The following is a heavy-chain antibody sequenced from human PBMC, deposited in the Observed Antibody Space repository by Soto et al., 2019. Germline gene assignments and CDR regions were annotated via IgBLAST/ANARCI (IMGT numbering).Heavy chain of an antibody. CDR1: GFTFSSYA. D-gene: IGHD3-3*01. CDR3: ARDPITIFGVVIPTTSWFDP. V-gene: IGHV3-30-3*01. Sequence: GGSLRLSCAASGFTFSSYAMHWVRQAPGKGLEWVAVISYDGSNKYYADSVKGRFTISGDNSKNTLYLQMNSLRAEDTAVYYCARDPITIFGVVIPTTSWFDPWGQGTLVTVSS. CDR2: ISYDGSNK. J-gene: IGHJ5*02.